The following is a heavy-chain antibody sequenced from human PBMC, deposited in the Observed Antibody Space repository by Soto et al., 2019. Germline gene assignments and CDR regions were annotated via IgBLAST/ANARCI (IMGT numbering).Heavy chain of an antibody. V-gene: IGHV3-23*01. D-gene: IGHD3-10*01. CDR3: AKETMVRGGGTFDY. CDR1: GFTFSSYA. J-gene: IGHJ4*02. CDR2: ISGSGGST. Sequence: EVQLLESGGGLVQPGGSLRLSCAASGFTFSSYAMSWVRQAPGKGLEWVSAISGSGGSTYYADSVKGRSTISRNNSKNTMYLQMNSLRAEDTAVYYCAKETMVRGGGTFDYWGQGTLVTVSS.